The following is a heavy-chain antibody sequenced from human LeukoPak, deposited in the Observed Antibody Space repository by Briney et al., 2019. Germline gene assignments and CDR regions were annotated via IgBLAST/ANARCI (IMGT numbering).Heavy chain of an antibody. J-gene: IGHJ4*02. Sequence: AASVKVSCKTSGYTFTSYSISWARQAPGQGLEWMGWINPNSGDTNYAQKFQGRVTMTRDTSISTAYMELSRLRSDDTAVYYCARVRYRLAETYIDYWGQGTLVTVSS. D-gene: IGHD3-16*01. CDR2: INPNSGDT. CDR3: ARVRYRLAETYIDY. V-gene: IGHV1-2*02. CDR1: GYTFTSYS.